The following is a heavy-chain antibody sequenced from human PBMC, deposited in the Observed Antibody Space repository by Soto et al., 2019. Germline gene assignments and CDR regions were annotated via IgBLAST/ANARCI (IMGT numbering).Heavy chain of an antibody. V-gene: IGHV1-18*01. CDR1: GYTFTRYG. D-gene: IGHD2-15*01. CDR3: ARDLGVVVAATRGYYGMDV. Sequence: ASVKVSCKASGYTFTRYGISWVRQAPRQGLEWMGWISACNGNTNYAQKLQGRVTMTTDTSTSTAYMELRSLRSADTAVYYCARDLGVVVAATRGYYGMDVWGQGTTVTVPS. CDR2: ISACNGNT. J-gene: IGHJ6*02.